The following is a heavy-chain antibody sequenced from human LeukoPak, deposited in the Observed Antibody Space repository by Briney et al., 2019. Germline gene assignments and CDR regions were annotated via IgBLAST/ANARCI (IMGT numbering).Heavy chain of an antibody. J-gene: IGHJ6*02. CDR1: GFSLSDYP. Sequence: GTSLRLSCAASGFSLSDYPVHWVRQPPGKGLQWVALISSDGSNKHSADSVKGRFTVSRDNSKNTIFLQMDGLRAEDTAVYYCARDPGASYYYYGMDVWGQGTTVTVSS. CDR2: ISSDGSNK. V-gene: IGHV3-30-3*01. CDR3: ARDPGASYYYYGMDV. D-gene: IGHD1-26*01.